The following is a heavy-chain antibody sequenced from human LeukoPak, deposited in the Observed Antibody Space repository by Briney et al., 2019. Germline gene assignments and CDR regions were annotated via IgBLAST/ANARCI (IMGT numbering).Heavy chain of an antibody. CDR3: AKRHSSGYYFLDY. J-gene: IGHJ4*02. CDR2: ISSGGTP. Sequence: PGGFLRLSCAASGFTFSSYGMSWVRQAPGKGLEWVSGISSGGTPYYADSVKGRFTISRDNSKNTLYLQMNSLRAEDTAVYYCAKRHSSGYYFLDYWGQGTLVTVSS. V-gene: IGHV3-23*01. CDR1: GFTFSSYG. D-gene: IGHD3-22*01.